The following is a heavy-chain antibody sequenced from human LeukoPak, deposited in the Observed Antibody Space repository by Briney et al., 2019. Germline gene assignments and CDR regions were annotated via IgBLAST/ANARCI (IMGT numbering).Heavy chain of an antibody. D-gene: IGHD2-2*01. CDR3: ARRAPRYCSSTSCYGGDY. CDR2: SIHNGST. Sequence: SETLSLTCAVDGGSFSGDYWSWIRQHPRKGLESMGESIHNGSTNYTPTLKIPVTISVDTSKNQFSLKLSSVTATDTAVYYCARRAPRYCSSTSCYGGDYWGQGTLVTVSS. V-gene: IGHV4-34*12. J-gene: IGHJ4*02. CDR1: GGSFSGDY.